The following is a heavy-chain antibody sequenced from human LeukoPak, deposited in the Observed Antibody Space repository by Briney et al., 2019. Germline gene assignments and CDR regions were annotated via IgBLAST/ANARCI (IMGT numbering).Heavy chain of an antibody. D-gene: IGHD4-17*01. CDR1: GFTFSSYA. J-gene: IGHJ4*02. Sequence: GGSLRLSCAASGFTFSSYAMSWVRQAPGKGLEWVSAISGSGGSTYYADSVKGQFTISRDNSKNTLYLQMNSLRAEDTAVYYCAKDQHYGDYHYFDYWGQRTLVTVSS. CDR3: AKDQHYGDYHYFDY. V-gene: IGHV3-23*01. CDR2: ISGSGGST.